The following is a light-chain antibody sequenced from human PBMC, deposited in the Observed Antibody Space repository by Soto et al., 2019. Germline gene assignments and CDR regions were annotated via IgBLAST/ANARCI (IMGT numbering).Light chain of an antibody. J-gene: IGKJ4*01. CDR2: GAS. CDR1: QSVSRN. V-gene: IGKV3-15*01. Sequence: ETVMTQSPATLSVSPGERTTLSCRASQSVSRNLAWYQQRPGQTPRLLFYGASTRATGIPARFSASGSGTEFTLTISILQSEDFAVYYCQQYNNWPLTFGGGTKVAIE. CDR3: QQYNNWPLT.